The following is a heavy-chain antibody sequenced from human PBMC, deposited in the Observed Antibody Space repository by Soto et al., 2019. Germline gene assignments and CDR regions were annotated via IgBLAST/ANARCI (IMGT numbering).Heavy chain of an antibody. CDR1: GFTFSSYA. CDR3: AKDRFSGYEYWYFDL. D-gene: IGHD5-12*01. CDR2: ISGSGGST. Sequence: EVQLLESGGGLVQPGGSLRLSCAASGFTFSSYAMSWVRQAPGKGLEWVSAISGSGGSTYYADSVKGRFTISRDNSKNTLYLQMNSLRAEDTAVYYWAKDRFSGYEYWYFDLWGRGTLVTVSS. J-gene: IGHJ2*01. V-gene: IGHV3-23*01.